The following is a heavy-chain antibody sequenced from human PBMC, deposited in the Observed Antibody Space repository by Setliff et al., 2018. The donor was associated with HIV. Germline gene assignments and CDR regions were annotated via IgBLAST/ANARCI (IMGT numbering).Heavy chain of an antibody. CDR3: ARDYSGAYYGDIDW. J-gene: IGHJ4*02. V-gene: IGHV1-3*01. CDR2: INAANGKT. D-gene: IGHD1-26*01. CDR1: GYTFSTYG. Sequence: ASVKVSCKASGYTFSTYGMHWVRQAPGQRLEWMGWINAANGKTKYSQKFQGRLTITGDISASTVDMELSRLKPEDTALYFCARDYSGAYYGDIDWWGQGTLVTVSS.